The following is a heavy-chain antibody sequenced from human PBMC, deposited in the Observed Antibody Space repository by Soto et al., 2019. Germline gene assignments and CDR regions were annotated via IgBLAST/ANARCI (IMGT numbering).Heavy chain of an antibody. CDR2: IHDSGST. V-gene: IGHV4-59*01. CDR3: ASGGWYLDP. CDR1: GGSISSYY. Sequence: SETLSLTCSVSGGSISSYYWSWIRQPPGKGLEWIGYIHDSGSTNYNPSLKSRVPMSVDTSKNHVSLNLDSGTAADTAVYYCASGGWYLDPWGQGTLVTVSS. D-gene: IGHD6-19*01. J-gene: IGHJ5*02.